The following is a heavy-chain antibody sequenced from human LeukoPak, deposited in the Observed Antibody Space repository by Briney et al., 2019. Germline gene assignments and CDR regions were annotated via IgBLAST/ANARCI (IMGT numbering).Heavy chain of an antibody. Sequence: GGSLRLSCAASGFTFSSYATHWVRQAPGKGLEWVAVISYDGSNKYYADSVKGRFTISRDNSKNTLYLQMNSLRAEDTAVYYCARDSVGATNYFDYWGQGTLVTVSS. CDR1: GFTFSSYA. CDR3: ARDSVGATNYFDY. V-gene: IGHV3-30-3*01. D-gene: IGHD1-26*01. CDR2: ISYDGSNK. J-gene: IGHJ4*02.